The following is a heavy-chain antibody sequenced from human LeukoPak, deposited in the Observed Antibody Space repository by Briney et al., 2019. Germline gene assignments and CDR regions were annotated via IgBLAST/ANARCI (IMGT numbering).Heavy chain of an antibody. CDR2: INHSGST. J-gene: IGHJ6*03. CDR1: GYSISSGYY. CDR3: ARVVYSGYDFRGAMDV. V-gene: IGHV4-38-2*02. Sequence: SETLSLTCTVSGYSISSGYYWGWIRQPPGKGLEWIGEINHSGSTNYNPSLKSRVTISVDTSKNQFSLKLSSVTAADTAVYYCARVVYSGYDFRGAMDVWGKGTTVTVSS. D-gene: IGHD5-12*01.